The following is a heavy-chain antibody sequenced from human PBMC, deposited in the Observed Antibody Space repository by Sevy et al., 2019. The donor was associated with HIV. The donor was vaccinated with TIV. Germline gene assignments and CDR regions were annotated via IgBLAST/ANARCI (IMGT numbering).Heavy chain of an antibody. J-gene: IGHJ5*02. CDR1: GGSISSYY. V-gene: IGHV4-59*01. Sequence: SETLSLTCTVSGGSISSYYWSWIRQPPGKGLEWIGYIYYSGSTNYNPSLKSRVTISVDTSKNQFSLKLSSVTAADTAVYYCARSPRKAYDFWSGQFDPWGQRTLVTVSS. CDR3: ARSPRKAYDFWSGQFDP. D-gene: IGHD3-3*01. CDR2: IYYSGST.